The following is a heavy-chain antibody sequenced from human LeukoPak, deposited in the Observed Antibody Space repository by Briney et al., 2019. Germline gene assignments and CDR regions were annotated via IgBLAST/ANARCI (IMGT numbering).Heavy chain of an antibody. V-gene: IGHV3-30*02. CDR1: GFTFSSYG. Sequence: GGSLRLSCAASGFTFSSYGMHWVRQAPGKGLEWVAFIRNDGSNKYYADSVKGRFTISRDNSKDTLYLQMNSLRAEDTAVYYCAKDLTGSSWTFDYWGQATLVTVSS. CDR3: AKDLTGSSWTFDY. CDR2: IRNDGSNK. D-gene: IGHD6-13*01. J-gene: IGHJ4*02.